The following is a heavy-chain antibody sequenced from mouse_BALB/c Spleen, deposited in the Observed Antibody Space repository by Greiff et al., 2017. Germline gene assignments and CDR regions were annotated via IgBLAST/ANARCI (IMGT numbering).Heavy chain of an antibody. CDR1: GYTFTSYY. CDR2: INPSNGGT. V-gene: IGHV1S81*02. Sequence: VQVVESGAELVKPGASVKLSCKASGYTFTSYYMYWVKQRPGQGLEWIGEINPSNGGTNFNEKFKSKATLTVDKSSSTAYMQLSSLTSEDSAVYYCTRAMITSWFAYWGQGTLVTVSA. J-gene: IGHJ3*01. CDR3: TRAMITSWFAY. D-gene: IGHD2-4*01.